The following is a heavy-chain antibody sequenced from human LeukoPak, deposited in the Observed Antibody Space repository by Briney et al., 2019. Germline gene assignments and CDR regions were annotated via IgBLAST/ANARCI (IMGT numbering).Heavy chain of an antibody. CDR2: IYYSGST. D-gene: IGHD6-13*01. Sequence: SETLSLTCTVSGGSISSSSYYWGWIRQPPGEGLEWIGSIYYSGSTYYNPSLKSRVTISVDTSKNQFSLKLSSVTAADTAVYYCARGAAAGDWFDPWGQGTLVTVSS. CDR1: GGSISSSSYY. CDR3: ARGAAAGDWFDP. V-gene: IGHV4-39*07. J-gene: IGHJ5*02.